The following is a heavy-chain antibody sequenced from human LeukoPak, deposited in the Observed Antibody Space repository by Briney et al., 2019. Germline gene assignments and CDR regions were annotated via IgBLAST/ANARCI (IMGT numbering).Heavy chain of an antibody. CDR2: ISYDGANK. D-gene: IGHD6-13*01. J-gene: IGHJ6*02. Sequence: PGGSLRLSCAASGFPFSSYGMHWVRQAPGKGLEWVSFISYDGANKYYADSGKGRFTISKDNYKHTLYLQMNSLRADDTGMYFCAKESSSSNYYYGLDVWGQGTTVPV. CDR3: AKESSSSNYYYGLDV. V-gene: IGHV3-30*02. CDR1: GFPFSSYG.